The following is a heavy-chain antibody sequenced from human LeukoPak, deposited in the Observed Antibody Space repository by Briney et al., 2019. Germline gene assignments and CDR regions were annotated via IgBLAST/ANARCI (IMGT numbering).Heavy chain of an antibody. J-gene: IGHJ4*02. V-gene: IGHV1-18*01. CDR2: ISAYNGDT. CDR1: GYTFTSYG. D-gene: IGHD5-12*01. Sequence: GASVKVSCKASGYTFTSYGINWVRQAPGQGLEWMGWISAYNGDTNYAQKLQGRVTMTTDTSTSTAYMELRSLRSDDTAVYYCARTSHYVDIADTIPYGIYYFDYGGQGTLVTVSS. CDR3: ARTSHYVDIADTIPYGIYYFDY.